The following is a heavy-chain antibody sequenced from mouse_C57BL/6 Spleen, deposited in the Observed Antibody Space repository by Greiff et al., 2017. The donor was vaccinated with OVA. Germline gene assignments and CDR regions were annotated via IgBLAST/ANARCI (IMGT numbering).Heavy chain of an antibody. J-gene: IGHJ1*03. CDR1: GFTFTDYY. CDR2: VYPYNGGT. CDR3: ARSYYSNYWYFDV. V-gene: IGHV1-36*01. Sequence: EVQGVESGPVLVKPGPSVKISCKASGFTFTDYYMHWVKQSHGKSLEWIGLVYPYNGGTSYNQKFKGKATLTVDTSSSTAYMELNSLTSEDSAVYYCARSYYSNYWYFDVWGTGTTVTVSS. D-gene: IGHD2-5*01.